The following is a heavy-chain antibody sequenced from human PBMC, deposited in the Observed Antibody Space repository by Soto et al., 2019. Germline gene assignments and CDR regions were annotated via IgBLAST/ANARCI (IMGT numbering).Heavy chain of an antibody. V-gene: IGHV3-11*01. CDR1: GFTLSDYY. D-gene: IGHD3-9*01. CDR3: ARFGGDGYYNF. CDR2: ISISGTTI. J-gene: IGHJ4*02. Sequence: QVQLVESGGGLVKPGGSLRLSCAASGFTLSDYYMTWIRQAPGKGLEWVSDISISGTTIHYADSVRGRFTISRDNAKNSLWPQTHTLRAADTAVCYCARFGGDGYYNFWGQGTLVTDSS.